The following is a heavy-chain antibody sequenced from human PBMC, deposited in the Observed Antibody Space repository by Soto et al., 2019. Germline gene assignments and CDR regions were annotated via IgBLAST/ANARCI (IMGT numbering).Heavy chain of an antibody. CDR2: IKQDGSEK. Sequence: GGSLRLSCAASGFTFSSYWMSWVRQAPGKGLEWVANIKQDGSEKYYVDSVKGRFTISRDNAKNSLYLQMNSLRAEDTAVYYCARDHCYGSGSYYNCFDSWGQGTLVTVSS. V-gene: IGHV3-7*01. D-gene: IGHD3-10*01. J-gene: IGHJ5*01. CDR3: ARDHCYGSGSYYNCFDS. CDR1: GFTFSSYW.